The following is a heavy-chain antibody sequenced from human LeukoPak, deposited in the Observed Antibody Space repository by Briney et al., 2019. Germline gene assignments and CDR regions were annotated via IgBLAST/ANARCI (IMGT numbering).Heavy chain of an antibody. CDR3: ARDSGSYHYFDY. D-gene: IGHD1-26*01. CDR1: GGSISSGGYY. Sequence: TLSLTCPVSGGSISSGGYYWSWIRQHPGKGLEWIGFIYYSGSTYYNPSLKSRLNISVDTSKNQFSLKLTSVTAADTAVYYCARDSGSYHYFDYWGQGTLVTVSS. V-gene: IGHV4-31*03. J-gene: IGHJ4*02. CDR2: IYYSGST.